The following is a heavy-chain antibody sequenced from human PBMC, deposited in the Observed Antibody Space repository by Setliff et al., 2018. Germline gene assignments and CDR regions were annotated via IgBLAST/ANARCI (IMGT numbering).Heavy chain of an antibody. Sequence: PGGSLRLSCAASGFTFSSYAMHWVRQAPGKGLEWVAVISYDGSNKYYADSVKGRFTIPRDNSKNTLYLQMNSLRAEDTAVYYCARARNKYGAFDYWGQGTLVTVSS. J-gene: IGHJ4*02. CDR3: ARARNKYGAFDY. CDR1: GFTFSSYA. V-gene: IGHV3-30*04. D-gene: IGHD4-17*01. CDR2: ISYDGSNK.